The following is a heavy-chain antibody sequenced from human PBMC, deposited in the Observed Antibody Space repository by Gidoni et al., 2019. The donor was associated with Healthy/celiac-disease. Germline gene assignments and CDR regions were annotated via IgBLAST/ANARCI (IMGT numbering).Heavy chain of an antibody. CDR1: GYTFTSYY. CDR2: INPSGGST. CDR3: ASLVGATSNLNEYYFDY. V-gene: IGHV1-46*01. J-gene: IGHJ4*02. D-gene: IGHD1-26*01. Sequence: QVQLVQSGAEVKKPGASVKVSCKASGYTFTSYYMHWVRQAPGQGLEWMGIINPSGGSTSYAQKFQGRVTMTRDTSTSTVYMELSSLRSEDTAVYYCASLVGATSNLNEYYFDYWGQGTLVTVSS.